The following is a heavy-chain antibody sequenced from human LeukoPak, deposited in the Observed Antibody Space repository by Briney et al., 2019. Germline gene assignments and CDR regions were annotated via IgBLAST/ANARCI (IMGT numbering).Heavy chain of an antibody. D-gene: IGHD3-10*01. CDR3: ARSNRIYGSRSYYNWGSPN. J-gene: IGHJ4*02. CDR2: ISAYNGNT. CDR1: GYTFTSYG. V-gene: IGHV1-18*01. Sequence: ASVKVSCKASGYTFTSYGISWVRQAPGQGLEWMGWISAYNGNTNYAQKLQGRVTMTTDTSTSTAYMELRSLRSDDTAVYYCARSNRIYGSRSYYNWGSPNWGQGTLVTVSS.